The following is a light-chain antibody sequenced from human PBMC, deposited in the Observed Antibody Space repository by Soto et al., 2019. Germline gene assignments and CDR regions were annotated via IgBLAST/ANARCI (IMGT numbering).Light chain of an antibody. CDR1: QSVTGNY. V-gene: IGKV3-20*01. CDR2: GAS. CDR3: QKYGSSPIN. J-gene: IGKJ5*01. Sequence: ENVLTHSPDTLSLSPWERATLSFWSSQSVTGNYLAWYQQKPGQAPRLLIYGASNRATGIPDRFSGSGSGTDFTLTISRLEPEDFAVYYCQKYGSSPINCGQGTRLEIK.